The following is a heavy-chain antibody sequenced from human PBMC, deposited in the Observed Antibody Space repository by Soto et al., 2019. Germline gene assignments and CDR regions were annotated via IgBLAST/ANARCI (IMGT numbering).Heavy chain of an antibody. Sequence: SETLSLTCTVSGDSIRTYYWTWIRQPPGKGLELIGYIYFSGSTRYNPSLKSRVTISVDMSKNQFSLKLSSVIAADTAVYYCARAYGGFDNGLDVWGQGTAVTVSS. CDR1: GDSIRTYY. J-gene: IGHJ6*02. D-gene: IGHD5-12*01. CDR3: ARAYGGFDNGLDV. V-gene: IGHV4-59*01. CDR2: IYFSGST.